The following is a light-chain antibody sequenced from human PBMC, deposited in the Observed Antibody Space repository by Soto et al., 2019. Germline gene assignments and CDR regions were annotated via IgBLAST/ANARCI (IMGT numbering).Light chain of an antibody. V-gene: IGKV1-5*01. CDR1: QSISDW. J-gene: IGKJ2*01. CDR3: QEYKSAT. Sequence: DIQMTQSPSTLSASVGDRVTITCRASQSISDWLAWYQQIPGRAPKLLIYDAPTLQSGVPSRFSGSGSGTEFILTISSLQPDDSATYYCQEYKSATFGQGTKLQIK. CDR2: DAP.